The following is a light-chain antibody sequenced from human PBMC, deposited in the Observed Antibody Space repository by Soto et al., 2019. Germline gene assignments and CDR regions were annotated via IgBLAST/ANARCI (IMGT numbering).Light chain of an antibody. CDR3: QQSYSTPTT. CDR1: QSISSY. CDR2: AAS. Sequence: GDRVTITCRASQSISSYLNWYQQKPGKAPKLLIYAASSLQSGVPSRFGGSGSGTDFTLTISSLQPEDFATYYCQQSYSTPTTFGQGTKVDIK. V-gene: IGKV1-39*01. J-gene: IGKJ1*01.